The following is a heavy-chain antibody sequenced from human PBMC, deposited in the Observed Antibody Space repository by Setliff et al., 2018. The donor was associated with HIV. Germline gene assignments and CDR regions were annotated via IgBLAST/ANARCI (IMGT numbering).Heavy chain of an antibody. CDR2: IYYSGST. CDR1: GGSFSDYY. D-gene: IGHD5-18*01. CDR3: ARRDGYSYGFYFDY. V-gene: IGHV4-59*04. J-gene: IGHJ4*02. Sequence: PSETLSLTCTVSGGSFSDYYRSWIRQPPGKGLEWIGYIYYSGSTYYNPSLKSRLTISVDTSKNQFSLKLSSVTAADTAVYYCARRDGYSYGFYFDYWGQGTLVTVSS.